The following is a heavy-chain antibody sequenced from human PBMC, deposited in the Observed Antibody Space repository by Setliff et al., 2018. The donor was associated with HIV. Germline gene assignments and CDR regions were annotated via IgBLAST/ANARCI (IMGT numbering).Heavy chain of an antibody. CDR3: ARARRVGSYSRVDYFDY. J-gene: IGHJ4*02. Sequence: PGGSLRLSCTVSGFTFGDYAMSWVRQAPGKGLEWIGFIRSKAHGGTTEYGASVKGRFTISRDDSKSVAYLQMNSLKTEDTAVYFCARARRVGSYSRVDYFDYWGQGTLVTVSS. CDR1: GFTFGDYA. D-gene: IGHD3-10*01. V-gene: IGHV3-49*04. CDR2: IRSKAHGGTT.